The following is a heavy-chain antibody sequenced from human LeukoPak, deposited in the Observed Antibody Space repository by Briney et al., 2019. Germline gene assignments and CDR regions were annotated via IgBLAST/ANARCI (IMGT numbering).Heavy chain of an antibody. Sequence: SETLSLTCTVSGGSISSSNYYWGWIRQPPGKGLEWIGSIYYSGSTYYNPSLKSRVTISVDTSKNQFSLKLSSVTAADTAVYYCARSSSGSYNVDWYFDLWGRGILVTVSS. D-gene: IGHD1-26*01. CDR3: ARSSSGSYNVDWYFDL. CDR2: IYYSGST. CDR1: GGSISSSNYY. V-gene: IGHV4-39*01. J-gene: IGHJ2*01.